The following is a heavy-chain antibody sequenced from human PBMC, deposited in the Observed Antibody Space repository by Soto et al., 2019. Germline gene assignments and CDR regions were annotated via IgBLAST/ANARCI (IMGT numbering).Heavy chain of an antibody. CDR3: ARRGDSLSWYWFDP. V-gene: IGHV3-23*01. CDR1: GFALASHA. D-gene: IGHD6-13*01. CDR2: STNGGGTS. J-gene: IGHJ5*02. Sequence: ESGGGLVQPGGSLRLSCAASGFALASHAMSWVRQARGKGLEWVSSSTNGGGTSYYADSVKGRFTISRDNSKNTLYLQMNSLRGEDAAVYYCARRGDSLSWYWFDPWGQGTLVTVSS.